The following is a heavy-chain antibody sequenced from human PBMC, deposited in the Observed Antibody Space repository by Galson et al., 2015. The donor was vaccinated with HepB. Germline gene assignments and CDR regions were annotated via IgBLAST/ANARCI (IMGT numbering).Heavy chain of an antibody. V-gene: IGHV5-51*03. CDR1: GYSFTSYW. J-gene: IGHJ3*02. D-gene: IGHD4-17*01. Sequence: QSGAEVTKPGESLKISCKGSGYSFTSYWIGWARQMPGKGLEWMGIIYPGDSDTRYSPSFQGQVTISADKSISTAYLQWSSLKASDTAMYYCARESYGDYAGSDAFDIWGQGTMVTVSS. CDR3: ARESYGDYAGSDAFDI. CDR2: IYPGDSDT.